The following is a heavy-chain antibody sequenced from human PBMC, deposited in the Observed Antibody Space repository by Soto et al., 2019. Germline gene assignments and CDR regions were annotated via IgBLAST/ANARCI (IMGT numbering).Heavy chain of an antibody. V-gene: IGHV3-30*18. CDR3: AKDRYDSGPVYFDY. J-gene: IGHJ4*02. CDR1: GFTFSSYG. D-gene: IGHD3-22*01. Sequence: GGSLRLSCAASGFTFSSYGMHWVRQAPGKGLEWVAVISYDGSNKYYADSVKGRFTISRDNSKNTLYLQMNSLRAEDTAVYYCAKDRYDSGPVYFDYWGQGTLVTVSS. CDR2: ISYDGSNK.